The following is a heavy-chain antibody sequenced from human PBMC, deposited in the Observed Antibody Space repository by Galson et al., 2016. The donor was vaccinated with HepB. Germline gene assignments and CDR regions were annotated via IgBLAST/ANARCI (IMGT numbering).Heavy chain of an antibody. V-gene: IGHV1-69*06. J-gene: IGHJ5*02. Sequence: SVKVSRKASGGTFSNFAISWLRQAPGQGLEWVGGIIPLFGATNYAQKFQGRVTITADKSTTTVYMDQSSLRSEDTAVYYCASGGGITMVWGVMPGWFDPWGQGTLVTVSS. D-gene: IGHD3-10*01. CDR2: IIPLFGAT. CDR1: GGTFSNFA. CDR3: ASGGGITMVWGVMPGWFDP.